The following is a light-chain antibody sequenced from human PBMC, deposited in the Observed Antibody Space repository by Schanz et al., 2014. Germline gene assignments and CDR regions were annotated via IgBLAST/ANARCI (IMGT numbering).Light chain of an antibody. CDR2: EGT. J-gene: IGLJ1*01. CDR3: SSYTGSSPLFV. CDR1: SGDVGSFDL. Sequence: QSALTQPASVSGSPGQSITISCTGNSGDVGSFDLVSWYQQYPGTAPKLMIYEGTKRPSGVSNRFSGSKSGNTASLTISGLQAQDEADYYCSSYTGSSPLFVFGTGTKLTVL. V-gene: IGLV2-14*02.